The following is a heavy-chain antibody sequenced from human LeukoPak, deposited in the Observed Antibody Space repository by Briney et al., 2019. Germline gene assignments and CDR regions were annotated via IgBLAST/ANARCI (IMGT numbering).Heavy chain of an antibody. J-gene: IGHJ5*02. V-gene: IGHV1-69*05. CDR2: IIPIFGTA. Sequence: ASVKVSYKASGGTFSSYAISWVRQAPGQGLEWMGGIIPIFGTANYAQKFQGRVTITTDESTSTAYMELSSLRSEDTAVYYCARDGEITIFGVVTPNWFDPWGQGTLVTVSS. CDR1: GGTFSSYA. D-gene: IGHD3-3*01. CDR3: ARDGEITIFGVVTPNWFDP.